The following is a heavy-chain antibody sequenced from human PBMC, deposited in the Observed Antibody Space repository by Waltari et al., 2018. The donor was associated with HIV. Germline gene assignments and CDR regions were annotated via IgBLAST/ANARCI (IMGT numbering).Heavy chain of an antibody. D-gene: IGHD3-22*01. Sequence: VRQAPGKGLEWVSAISGSGGSTYYADSVKGRFTISRDNSKNTLYLQMNSLRAEDTAVYYCAKGGAYYYDSSGYYSWYFDLWGRGTLVTVAS. CDR2: ISGSGGST. J-gene: IGHJ2*01. CDR3: AKGGAYYYDSSGYYSWYFDL. V-gene: IGHV3-23*01.